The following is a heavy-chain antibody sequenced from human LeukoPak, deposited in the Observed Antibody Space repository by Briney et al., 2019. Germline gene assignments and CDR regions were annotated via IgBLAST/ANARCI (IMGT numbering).Heavy chain of an antibody. CDR1: GGSFSGYY. CDR3: AGEFAY. V-gene: IGHV4-4*07. CDR2: IYTSGST. J-gene: IGHJ4*02. Sequence: SETLSLTCAVYGGSFSGYYWSWIRQPAGKGLEWIGRIYTSGSTNYNPSLKSRVTMSVDTSKNQFSLKLTSVIAADTAVYYCAGEFAYWGQGTLVTVSS.